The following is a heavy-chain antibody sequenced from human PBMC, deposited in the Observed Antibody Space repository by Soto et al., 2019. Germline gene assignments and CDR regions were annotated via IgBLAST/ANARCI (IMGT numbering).Heavy chain of an antibody. V-gene: IGHV3-23*01. CDR1: GFTFSSYA. J-gene: IGHJ3*02. D-gene: IGHD3-16*02. Sequence: GGSLRLSCAASGFTFSSYAMSWVRQAPGKGLEWVSAISGSGGSTYYADSVKGRFTISRDNSKNTLYLQMNSLRAEDTAVYYCASPRMITFGGVIAEETDAFDIWGQGTMVTVSS. CDR2: ISGSGGST. CDR3: ASPRMITFGGVIAEETDAFDI.